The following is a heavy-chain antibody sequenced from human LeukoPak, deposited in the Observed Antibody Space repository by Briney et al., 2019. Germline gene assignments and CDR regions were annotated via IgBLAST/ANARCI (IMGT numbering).Heavy chain of an antibody. J-gene: IGHJ3*02. D-gene: IGHD2-15*01. CDR1: EFTFSSYA. V-gene: IGHV3-23*01. CDR3: AKDPRWVASGFDI. Sequence: GGSLRLSCAASEFTFSSYAMNWVRRAPGEGLEWISSISGSGDNTYYADSVKGRFTISRDNSKNTLYLQMNSLRAEETAVYYCAKDPRWVASGFDIWGQGTMVTVSS. CDR2: ISGSGDNT.